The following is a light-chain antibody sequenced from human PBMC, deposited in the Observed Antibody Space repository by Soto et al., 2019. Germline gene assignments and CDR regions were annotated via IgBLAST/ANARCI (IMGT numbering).Light chain of an antibody. CDR1: QTVSSAR. CDR3: HQYGSYPWT. J-gene: IGKJ1*01. V-gene: IGKV3-20*01. CDR2: GAS. Sequence: EIVLTQSPGTLPLSPGERATMSCRASQTVSSARLAWFQQKPGQAPRLLIYGASSRAPGIPDRFSGSGSETDFTLTITRLESEDFAVYSCHQYGSYPWTFGQGTKVDIK.